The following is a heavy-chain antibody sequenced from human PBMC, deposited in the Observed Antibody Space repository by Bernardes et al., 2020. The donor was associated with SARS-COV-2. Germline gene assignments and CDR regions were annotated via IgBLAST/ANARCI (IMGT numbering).Heavy chain of an antibody. Sequence: GSLRLSCAASGFTFSSYGMHWVRQAPGKGLEWVAVISYDGSNKYYADSVKGRFTISRDNSKNTLYLQMNSLRAEDTAVYYCAKDRLYYDILTGYYPSEDYYYYYGRDDGGQGTTVTVSS. CDR1: GFTFSSYG. V-gene: IGHV3-30*18. D-gene: IGHD3-9*01. CDR2: ISYDGSNK. J-gene: IGHJ6*02. CDR3: AKDRLYYDILTGYYPSEDYYYYYGRDD.